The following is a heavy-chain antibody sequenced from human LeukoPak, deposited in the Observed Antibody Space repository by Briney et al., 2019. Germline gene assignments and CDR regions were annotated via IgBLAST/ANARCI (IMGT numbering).Heavy chain of an antibody. CDR1: GGSFRGYY. CDR3: ARGPLTYDFWSGYYYYGMDV. CDR2: INHSGST. Sequence: SETLSLTCAVYGGSFRGYYWSWIRQPPGKGLEWIGEINHSGSTNYNPSLKSRVTISVDTSKNQFSLKLSSVTAADTAVYYCARGPLTYDFWSGYYYYGMDVWGQGTTVTVSS. D-gene: IGHD3-3*01. V-gene: IGHV4-34*01. J-gene: IGHJ6*02.